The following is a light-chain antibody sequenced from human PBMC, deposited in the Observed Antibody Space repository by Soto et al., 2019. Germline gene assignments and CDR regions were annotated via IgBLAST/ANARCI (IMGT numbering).Light chain of an antibody. J-gene: IGLJ1*01. CDR3: SLYTSENAYV. V-gene: IGLV1-40*01. Sequence: QSVLTQPPSVSGAPGQRVTISCTGNSSNIGAGYDVHWYQQLPGKAPKLLIFGNSHRPSGVPDRFFGSKSGTSASLAITGLQAEDEADYYCSLYTSENAYVFGTGTKLTVL. CDR1: SSNIGAGYD. CDR2: GNS.